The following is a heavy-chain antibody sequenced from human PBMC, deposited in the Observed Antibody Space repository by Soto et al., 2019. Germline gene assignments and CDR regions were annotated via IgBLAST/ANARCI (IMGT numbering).Heavy chain of an antibody. J-gene: IGHJ6*02. CDR2: IYYSGST. D-gene: IGHD6-6*01. CDR3: ARLNQRQCPNCIAARMPWGMDV. V-gene: IGHV4-39*01. Sequence: SETLSLTCTVSGGSISSSSYYWGWIRQPPGKGLEWIGSIYYSGSTYYNPSLKSRVTISVDTSKNQFSLKLSSVTAADTAVYYCARLNQRQCPNCIAARMPWGMDVWGQGTTVTVSS. CDR1: GGSISSSSYY.